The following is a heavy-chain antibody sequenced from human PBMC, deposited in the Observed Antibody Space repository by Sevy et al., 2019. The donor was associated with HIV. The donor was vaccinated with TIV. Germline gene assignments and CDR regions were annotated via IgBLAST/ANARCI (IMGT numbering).Heavy chain of an antibody. CDR3: ARDRLVLDYYYGMDV. D-gene: IGHD6-19*01. Sequence: GGSLRLSCAASGFTFSSYWMSWVRQAPGKGLEWVANIKQDGSEKYYVDSVKAGVTISRDNAKNSLYLQMNSLRAEDTAVYYCARDRLVLDYYYGMDVWGQGTTVTVS. V-gene: IGHV3-7*01. CDR2: IKQDGSEK. J-gene: IGHJ6*02. CDR1: GFTFSSYW.